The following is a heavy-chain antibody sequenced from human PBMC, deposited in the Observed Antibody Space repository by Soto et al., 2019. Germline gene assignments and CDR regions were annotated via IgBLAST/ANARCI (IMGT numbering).Heavy chain of an antibody. CDR1: GFTFSSYA. J-gene: IGHJ4*02. CDR2: ISGSGGST. Sequence: GGSLRLSCAASGFTFSSYAMSWVRQAPGKGLEWVSAISGSGGSTYYADSVKGRFTISRDNSKNTLYLQMNSLRAEATAVYYCAKDCGFLEWLLDYFDYWGQGTLVTVSS. V-gene: IGHV3-23*01. D-gene: IGHD3-3*01. CDR3: AKDCGFLEWLLDYFDY.